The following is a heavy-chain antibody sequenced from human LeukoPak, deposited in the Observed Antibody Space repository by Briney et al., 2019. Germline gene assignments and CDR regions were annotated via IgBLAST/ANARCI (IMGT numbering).Heavy chain of an antibody. CDR1: GGSISSGSYD. Sequence: SETLSLTCTVSGGSISSGSYDWYWIRQPAGKGLEWIGHIYTSGTSNYNPSLRSRVTISVDTSKNQFSLKLTSVTAADTAVYYCTKGRGVWGQGTLVTVSS. D-gene: IGHD3-10*01. J-gene: IGHJ4*02. CDR2: IYTSGTS. V-gene: IGHV4-61*09. CDR3: TKGRGV.